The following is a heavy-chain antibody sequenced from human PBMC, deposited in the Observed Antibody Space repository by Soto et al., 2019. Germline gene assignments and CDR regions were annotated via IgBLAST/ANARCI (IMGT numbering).Heavy chain of an antibody. V-gene: IGHV3-23*01. CDR1: GFTFSSYA. Sequence: ESGGGLVQPGGSLRLSCAASGFTFSSYAMSWVRQAPGKGLEWVSAISGSGGSTYYADSVKGRFTISRDNSKNTLYLQMNSLRAEDTAVYYCALRPSYDFWSGYFDYWGQGTLVTVSS. CDR2: ISGSGGST. J-gene: IGHJ4*02. D-gene: IGHD3-3*01. CDR3: ALRPSYDFWSGYFDY.